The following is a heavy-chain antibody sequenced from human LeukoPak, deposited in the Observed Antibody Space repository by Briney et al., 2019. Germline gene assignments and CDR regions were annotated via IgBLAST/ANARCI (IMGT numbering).Heavy chain of an antibody. CDR1: GFTFSSYS. Sequence: HPGGSLRLSCAASGFTFSSYSMNWVRQAPGKGLEWVGFIRSKAYGGATEYAASVKGRFTISRDDSNSIAYLQMNSLKTEDTAVYYCTRCYGDSLLRLDYWGQGTLVTVSS. J-gene: IGHJ4*02. CDR2: IRSKAYGGAT. V-gene: IGHV3-49*04. D-gene: IGHD4-17*01. CDR3: TRCYGDSLLRLDY.